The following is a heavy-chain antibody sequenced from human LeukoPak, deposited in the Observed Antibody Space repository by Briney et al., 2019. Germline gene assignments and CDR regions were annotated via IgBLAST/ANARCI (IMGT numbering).Heavy chain of an antibody. CDR3: ARGVDTAMVPYYYYYMDV. D-gene: IGHD5-18*01. V-gene: IGHV1-2*02. CDR1: EYTFTGYY. CDR2: INPNSGGT. J-gene: IGHJ6*03. Sequence: ASVKVSCKASEYTFTGYYMHWVRQAPGQGLEWMGWINPNSGGTNYAQNFQGRVTMTRDTSISTAYMGLSRLRSDDTAVYYCARGVDTAMVPYYYYYMDVWGKGTTVTVSS.